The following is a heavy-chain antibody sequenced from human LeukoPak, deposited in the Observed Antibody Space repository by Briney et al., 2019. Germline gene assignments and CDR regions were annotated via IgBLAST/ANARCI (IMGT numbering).Heavy chain of an antibody. D-gene: IGHD5-18*01. J-gene: IGHJ6*03. CDR3: ARVRQSPQIQLYYYYMDV. Sequence: GGSLRLSCAASGFTFSDYYMSWIRQAPGKGLEWVSYISNSGHTIYYADSVKGRFTISRDNAKNSVYLQMNSLRAEDTAVYYCARVRQSPQIQLYYYYMDVWGKGTTVTVSS. CDR1: GFTFSDYY. V-gene: IGHV3-11*04. CDR2: ISNSGHTI.